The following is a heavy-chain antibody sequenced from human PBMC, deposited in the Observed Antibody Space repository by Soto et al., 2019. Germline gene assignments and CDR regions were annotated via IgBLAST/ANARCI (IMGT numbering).Heavy chain of an antibody. CDR2: ISYDGGNE. D-gene: IGHD6-13*01. V-gene: IGHV3-30-3*01. J-gene: IGHJ4*02. CDR1: GFSFSSYA. Sequence: GGSLRLSCAASGFSFSSYAMHWVRQAPGKGLEWVAVISYDGGNEYYADSVKGRFTISRDNSKNTLYLQMNSLRAEDTAVYYCASSRSWQQLIPYFDYWGQGTLVTVSS. CDR3: ASSRSWQQLIPYFDY.